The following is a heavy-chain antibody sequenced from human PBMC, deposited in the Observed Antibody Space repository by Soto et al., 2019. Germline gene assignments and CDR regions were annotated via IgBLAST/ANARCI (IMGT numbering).Heavy chain of an antibody. Sequence: EVQLLESGGGVVQPGGSLTLSCAASGFIFSNYAMTWVRQAPGKGLEWVSSRGSGGSTYQADSVKGRFIISRDNSKNMLYLQVDSLRAEDTAVYYCAKFRGPTYDFYYMDAWGKGTTVIVS. V-gene: IGHV3-23*01. D-gene: IGHD3-10*01. CDR1: GFIFSNYA. J-gene: IGHJ6*03. CDR3: AKFRGPTYDFYYMDA. CDR2: RGSGGST.